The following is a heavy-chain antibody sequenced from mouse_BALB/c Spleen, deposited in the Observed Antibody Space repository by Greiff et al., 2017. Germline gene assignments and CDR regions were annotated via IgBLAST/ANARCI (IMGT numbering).Heavy chain of an antibody. D-gene: IGHD1-1*01. CDR1: GFTFSDYY. CDR2: ISDGGSYT. V-gene: IGHV5-4*02. CDR3: ARDRAPATEGSWFAY. J-gene: IGHJ3*01. Sequence: EVKLMESGGGLVKPGGSLKLSCAASGFTFSDYYMYWVRQTPEKRLEWVATISDGGSYTYYPDSVTGRFTISRDNAKKNMYLQMSSLKTEDTAMYYCARDRAPATEGSWFAYWGQGTLVTVSA.